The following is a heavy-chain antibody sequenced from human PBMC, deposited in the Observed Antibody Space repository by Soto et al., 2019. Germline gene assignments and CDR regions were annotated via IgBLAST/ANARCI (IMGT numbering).Heavy chain of an antibody. J-gene: IGHJ4*02. CDR1: GFSFGSSA. V-gene: IGHV1-58*01. Sequence: QLVQSGAEVREPGASVKVSCKTSGFSFGSSAVQRVRQVRGQRLEWIGWIVVASGHPNVAQKFQDRVSLTRDLSTHTAFLELRSLTSEDSAMYYCAADVIGVAGDLDHWGQGTLVSVSS. D-gene: IGHD6-19*01. CDR3: AADVIGVAGDLDH. CDR2: IVVASGHP.